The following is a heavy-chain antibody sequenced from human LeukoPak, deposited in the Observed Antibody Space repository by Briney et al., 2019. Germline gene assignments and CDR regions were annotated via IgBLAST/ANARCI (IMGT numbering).Heavy chain of an antibody. D-gene: IGHD2-2*01. CDR2: ISGSGGST. J-gene: IGHJ3*02. Sequence: GGSLRLSCAASGFTFSGYAMGWVRQAPGKGLEWVSAISGSGGSTYYADSVKGRFTISRDNSKNTLYLHMNSLRAEDTAVYYCAKHYCSSTSCLDDAFDIWGQGTMVTVSS. CDR1: GFTFSGYA. V-gene: IGHV3-23*01. CDR3: AKHYCSSTSCLDDAFDI.